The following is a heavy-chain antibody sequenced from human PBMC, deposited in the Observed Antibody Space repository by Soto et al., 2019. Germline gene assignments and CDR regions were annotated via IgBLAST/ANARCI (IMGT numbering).Heavy chain of an antibody. CDR2: ISYDGSNK. CDR1: GFTFSSYG. D-gene: IGHD1-26*01. V-gene: IGHV3-30*18. J-gene: IGHJ4*02. CDR3: AKDIHSGSYPTFDY. Sequence: QVQLVESGGGVVQPGRSLRLSCAASGFTFSSYGMHWVRQAPGKGLEWVAVISYDGSNKYYADSVKGRFTISRDNSKNTQNLQMNSLRAEDTAVYYCAKDIHSGSYPTFDYWGQGTLVTVSS.